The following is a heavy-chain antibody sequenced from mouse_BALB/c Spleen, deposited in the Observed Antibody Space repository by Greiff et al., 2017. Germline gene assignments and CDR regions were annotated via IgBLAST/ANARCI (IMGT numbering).Heavy chain of an antibody. V-gene: IGHV1-69*02. Sequence: VQLQQPGAELVRPGASVKLSCKASGYTFTSYWINWVKQRPGQGLEWIGNIYPSDSYTNYNQKFKDKATLTVDKSSSTAYMQLSSPTSEDSAVYYCTRLLGDWYFDVWGAGTTVTVSS. CDR3: TRLLGDWYFDV. D-gene: IGHD1-1*01. CDR1: GYTFTSYW. CDR2: IYPSDSYT. J-gene: IGHJ1*01.